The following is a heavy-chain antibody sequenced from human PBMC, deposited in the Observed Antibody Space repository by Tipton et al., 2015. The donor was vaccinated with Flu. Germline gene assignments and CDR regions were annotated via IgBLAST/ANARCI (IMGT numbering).Heavy chain of an antibody. J-gene: IGHJ3*02. Sequence: TLSLTCSVSGDSIGSGYYWGWIRQPPGKGLEWIGNIFHTGSTYHNPSLKSRVTISVDTSKNQFSLKLSSVTAADTALYYCARTGGIYYASGFDIWGQGTMVTVSS. D-gene: IGHD1-26*01. CDR3: ARTGGIYYASGFDI. V-gene: IGHV4-38-2*01. CDR1: GDSIGSGYY. CDR2: IFHTGST.